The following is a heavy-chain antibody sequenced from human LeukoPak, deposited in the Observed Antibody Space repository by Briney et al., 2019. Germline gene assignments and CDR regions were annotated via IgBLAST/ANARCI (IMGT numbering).Heavy chain of an antibody. D-gene: IGHD5-12*01. CDR3: ARESAQSVDIVATRHFDY. J-gene: IGHJ4*02. V-gene: IGHV4-4*07. Sequence: SETLSLTCAVYGGSFSGYYWSWIRQPAGKGLEWIGRVYPSGSSNYSPSLKSRVTMSVDTSKNQFSLRLSSVTAADTAVYYCARESAQSVDIVATRHFDYWGQGTLVTVSS. CDR2: VYPSGSS. CDR1: GGSFSGYY.